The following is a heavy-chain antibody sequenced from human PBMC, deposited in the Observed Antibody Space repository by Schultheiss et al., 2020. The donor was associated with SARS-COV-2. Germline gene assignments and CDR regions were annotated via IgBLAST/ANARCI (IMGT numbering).Heavy chain of an antibody. CDR1: GFTFSGSA. J-gene: IGHJ5*02. D-gene: IGHD6-19*01. CDR3: AKTVAALNWFDP. CDR2: IGTAGDT. Sequence: GGSLRLSCSASGFTFSGSAMHWVRQATGKGLEWVSAIGTAGDTYYPGSVKGRFTISRDNSKNTLYLQMNSLRAEDTAVYYCAKTVAALNWFDPWGQGTLVTVSS. V-gene: IGHV3-13*01.